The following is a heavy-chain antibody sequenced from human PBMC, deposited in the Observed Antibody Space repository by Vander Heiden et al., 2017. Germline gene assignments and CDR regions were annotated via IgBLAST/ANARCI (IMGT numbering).Heavy chain of an antibody. CDR1: GFTLTNAW. J-gene: IGHJ5*02. Sequence: EGQLVESGGGLVKPGGSLRLSCAASGFTLTNAWVSWVRQAPGKVLEWFGRIKSNTYGAATDYTAPVKGRFTISRDDSKNTVYLQMDSLKTEDTAVYYCVRSWVDPWGQGARVTVSS. CDR3: VRSWVDP. V-gene: IGHV3-15*01. CDR2: IKSNTYGAAT.